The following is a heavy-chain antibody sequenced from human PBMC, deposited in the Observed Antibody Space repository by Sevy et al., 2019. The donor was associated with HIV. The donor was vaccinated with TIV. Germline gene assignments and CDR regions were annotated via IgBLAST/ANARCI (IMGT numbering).Heavy chain of an antibody. CDR2: ISSSGSTI. Sequence: GGSLRLSCAASGFTFSSYEMNWVHQAPGKGLEWVSYISSSGSTIYYADSVKGRFTISRDNAKNSLYLQMNSLRAEDTAVYYCARSSYSYGYVYWGQGTLVTVSS. D-gene: IGHD5-18*01. V-gene: IGHV3-48*03. CDR1: GFTFSSYE. J-gene: IGHJ4*02. CDR3: ARSSYSYGYVY.